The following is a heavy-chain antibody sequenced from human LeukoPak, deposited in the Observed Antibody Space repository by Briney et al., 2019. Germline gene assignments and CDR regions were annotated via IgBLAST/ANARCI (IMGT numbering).Heavy chain of an antibody. D-gene: IGHD5-18*01. V-gene: IGHV4-34*01. CDR3: ARRDYGYMMS. CDR2: INHSGST. CDR1: GGSISSYY. J-gene: IGHJ5*02. Sequence: SETLSLTCTVSGGSISSYYWSWIRQPPGKGLEWIGEINHSGSTNYNPSLKSRVTISVDTSKNQFSLKLSSVTAADTAVYYCARRDYGYMMSWGQGTLVTVSS.